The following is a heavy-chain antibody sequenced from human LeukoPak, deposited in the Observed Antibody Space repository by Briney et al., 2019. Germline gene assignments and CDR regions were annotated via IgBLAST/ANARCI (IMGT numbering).Heavy chain of an antibody. Sequence: GRSLRLSCAASGFTFDDYAMHWVRQAPGKGLEWVSGISWNSGSIGYADSVKGRFTISRDNAKNSLYLQMNSLRAEDTALYYCAKDMGSGYLFYYFDYWGQGTLVTVSS. J-gene: IGHJ4*02. CDR1: GFTFDDYA. V-gene: IGHV3-9*01. CDR3: AKDMGSGYLFYYFDY. D-gene: IGHD3-22*01. CDR2: ISWNSGSI.